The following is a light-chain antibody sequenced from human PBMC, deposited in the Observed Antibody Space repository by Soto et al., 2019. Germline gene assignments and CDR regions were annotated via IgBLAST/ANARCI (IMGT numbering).Light chain of an antibody. CDR1: QSVSTW. CDR3: QQYYNYWT. Sequence: DIEIPQSPSTLYASVGDRVTITCRASQSVSTWLAWYQQRPGKPPKLLIYDASSLQSGVPSKLSGGGSGTEFTLPISSLQPDDFATYYCQQYYNYWTFGQGTKVDIK. J-gene: IGKJ1*01. V-gene: IGKV1-5*01. CDR2: DAS.